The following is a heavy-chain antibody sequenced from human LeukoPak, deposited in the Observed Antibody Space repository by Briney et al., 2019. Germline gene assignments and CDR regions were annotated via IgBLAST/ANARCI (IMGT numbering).Heavy chain of an antibody. Sequence: GGSLRLSCAASGFTFRTYGMHWVRQAPGKGLEWVAVIWYDGSKKYYAESVKGRFTISRDNSKNTLYLQMDSLRADDTAVYYCARVLDGCDYWGQGTLVTVSS. D-gene: IGHD2-15*01. J-gene: IGHJ4*02. CDR3: ARVLDGCDY. CDR2: IWYDGSKK. CDR1: GFTFRTYG. V-gene: IGHV3-33*01.